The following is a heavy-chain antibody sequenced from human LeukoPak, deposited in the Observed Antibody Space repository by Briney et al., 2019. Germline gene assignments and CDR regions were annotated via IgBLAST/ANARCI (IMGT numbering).Heavy chain of an antibody. CDR3: AGQGRPGFASGY. J-gene: IGHJ4*02. V-gene: IGHV4-39*01. CDR2: IYYGGST. D-gene: IGHD3-10*01. Sequence: SEALSLTCTVSGGSISSSSYYWGWIRQPPGKGLEWIGSIYYGGSTFYNPSLKSRVTISVDTSKNQFSLKLSSVTAADTAVYYCAGQGRPGFASGYWGQETVDTVSS. CDR1: GGSISSSSYY.